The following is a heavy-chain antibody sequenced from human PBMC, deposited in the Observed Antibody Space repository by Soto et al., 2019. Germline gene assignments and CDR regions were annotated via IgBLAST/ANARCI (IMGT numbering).Heavy chain of an antibody. CDR2: ISGSGGST. Sequence: XGSLRLSVAASGFTFSSYAMSWVRQAPGKGLEWVSAISGSGGSTYYADSVKGRFTISRDNSKNTLYLQMNSLRAEDTALYYCAKGRSELDASGQGTLVTVCS. CDR3: AKGRSELDA. V-gene: IGHV3-23*01. CDR1: GFTFSSYA. D-gene: IGHD1-26*01. J-gene: IGHJ5*02.